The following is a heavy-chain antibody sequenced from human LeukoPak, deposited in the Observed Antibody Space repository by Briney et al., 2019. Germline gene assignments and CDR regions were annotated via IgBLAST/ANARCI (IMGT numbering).Heavy chain of an antibody. V-gene: IGHV3-30*03. CDR3: ARGNGPGSFLIDY. Sequence: GGSLRLSCAASGFTFSSTGMNWVRQAPGRGVEWVAIISNDGSRTYDSNSVRGRFTISRDNSRNTLYLQMISLRPEDTAVYYCARGNGPGSFLIDYWGQGTLVTVSS. CDR1: GFTFSSTG. CDR2: ISNDGSRT. J-gene: IGHJ4*02. D-gene: IGHD3-10*01.